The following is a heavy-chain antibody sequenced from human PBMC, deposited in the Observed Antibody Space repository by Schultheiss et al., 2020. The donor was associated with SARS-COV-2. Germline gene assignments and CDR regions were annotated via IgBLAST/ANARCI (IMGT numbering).Heavy chain of an antibody. J-gene: IGHJ6*02. CDR3: TTDRGQYDFWSGYYYYYYYYYGMDV. D-gene: IGHD3-3*01. CDR2: IKTKTGGGTT. CDR1: GFSFSDAF. Sequence: GGSLRLSCAASGFSFSDAFMNWVRQAPGKGLEWVGRIKTKTGGGTTDYAAPVNGRFTIARDDSKNTVYLQMNSLKTEDTAVYYCTTDRGQYDFWSGYYYYYYYYYGMDVWGQGTTVTVSS. V-gene: IGHV3-15*07.